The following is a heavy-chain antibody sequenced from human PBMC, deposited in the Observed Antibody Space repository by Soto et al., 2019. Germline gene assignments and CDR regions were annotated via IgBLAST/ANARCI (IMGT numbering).Heavy chain of an antibody. CDR2: IIPILGIA. CDR3: ASRQSLSMTTVTPHFDY. V-gene: IGHV1-69*02. Sequence: QVQLVQAGAEVKKPGSSVKVSCKASGGTFSSYTISWVRQAPGQGLEWMGRIIPILGIANYAQKFQGRVTITADKSTSTADMELSSLRSEDTAVYYCASRQSLSMTTVTPHFDYWGQGTLVTVSS. D-gene: IGHD4-17*01. J-gene: IGHJ4*02. CDR1: GGTFSSYT.